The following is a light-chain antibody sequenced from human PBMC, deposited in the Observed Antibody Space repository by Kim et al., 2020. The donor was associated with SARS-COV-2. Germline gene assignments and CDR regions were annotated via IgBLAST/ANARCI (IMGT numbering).Light chain of an antibody. V-gene: IGKV3-20*01. CDR1: QSVSSSY. Sequence: SLSPGERATLSCRASQSVSSSYLAWYQQKPGQAPRLLIYGASSRATGIPDRFSGSGSGTDFTLTISRLEPEEFAVYYCQQYGVFTFGPGTKVDIK. J-gene: IGKJ3*01. CDR3: QQYGVFT. CDR2: GAS.